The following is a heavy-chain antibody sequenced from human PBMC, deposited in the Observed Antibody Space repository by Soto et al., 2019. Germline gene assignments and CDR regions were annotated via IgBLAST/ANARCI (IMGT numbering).Heavy chain of an antibody. J-gene: IGHJ6*02. CDR1: GFRFSDYG. Sequence: QVQLVESGGGVVQPGRSLRLSCAASGFRFSDYGIHWVRQAPGKGLEWVALISYDGSKKFYTDSVKGRFTISRDNSKNTMYLQIDRLRAEDTAVYYWSKIAADLLPYYYYGMDVWGQGTKVTVSS. CDR2: ISYDGSKK. D-gene: IGHD1-26*01. CDR3: SKIAADLLPYYYYGMDV. V-gene: IGHV3-30*18.